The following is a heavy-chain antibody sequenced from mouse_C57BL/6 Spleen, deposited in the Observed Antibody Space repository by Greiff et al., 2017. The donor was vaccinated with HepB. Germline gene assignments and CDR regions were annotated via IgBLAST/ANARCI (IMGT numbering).Heavy chain of an antibody. CDR1: GYTFTSYW. CDR2: IYPGSGST. V-gene: IGHV1-55*01. Sequence: QVQLQQPGAELVKPGASVKMSCKASGYTFTSYWITWVKQRPGQGLEWIGDIYPGSGSTNYNEKFKSKATLTVDTSSSTAYMQLSSLTSEDSAVYYCARHFITTVVADYAMDYWGQGTSVTVSS. J-gene: IGHJ4*01. D-gene: IGHD1-1*01. CDR3: ARHFITTVVADYAMDY.